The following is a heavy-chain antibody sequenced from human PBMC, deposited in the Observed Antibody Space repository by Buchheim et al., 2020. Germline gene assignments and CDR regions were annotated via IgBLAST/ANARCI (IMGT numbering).Heavy chain of an antibody. D-gene: IGHD4-17*01. CDR2: IYYSGNT. J-gene: IGHJ2*01. CDR1: GGSISSSSYY. Sequence: QLQLQESGPGLVKPSETLSLTCTVSGGSISSSSYYWGWIRQPPGKGLEWIGSIYYSGNTYYNPSLKSRVTISVDTSKNQFSLKLSSVTAADTAVYYCARLTVTTVDWYFDLWGRGTL. V-gene: IGHV4-39*01. CDR3: ARLTVTTVDWYFDL.